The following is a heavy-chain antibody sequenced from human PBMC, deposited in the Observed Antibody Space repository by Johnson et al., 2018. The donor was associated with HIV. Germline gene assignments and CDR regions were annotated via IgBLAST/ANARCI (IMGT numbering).Heavy chain of an antibody. J-gene: IGHJ3*02. CDR1: GFTFSSNY. Sequence: EVQLVESGGDLVQPGGSLRLSCAASGFTFSSNYMTWVRQAPGKGLEWVSVIFSGGSTYYADSVKGRFTISRDNSKNTLYLQMNSLRTEDTALYYCARQTLRAFDIWGQGTMVTVSS. CDR3: ARQTLRAFDI. CDR2: IFSGGST. V-gene: IGHV3-66*04.